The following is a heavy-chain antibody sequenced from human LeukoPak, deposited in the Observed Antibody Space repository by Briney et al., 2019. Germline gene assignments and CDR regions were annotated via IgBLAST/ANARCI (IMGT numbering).Heavy chain of an antibody. CDR3: ARGRNYDFWSGYYNWFDP. CDR1: GGSISSGSYY. D-gene: IGHD3-3*01. V-gene: IGHV4-61*02. Sequence: PSETLSLTCTVSGGSISSGSYYWSWIRQPAGKGLEWIGRIYTSGSTNYKPSLKSRVTISVDTSKNQFSLKLSSVTAADTAVYYCARGRNYDFWSGYYNWFDPWGQGTLVTVSS. CDR2: IYTSGST. J-gene: IGHJ5*02.